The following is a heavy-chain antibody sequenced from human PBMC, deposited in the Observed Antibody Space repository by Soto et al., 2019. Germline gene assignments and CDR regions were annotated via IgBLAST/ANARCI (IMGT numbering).Heavy chain of an antibody. CDR1: GGTFSSYA. CDR3: AREPPPDIVVGVAAPVRDYYYGMDV. CDR2: IIPIFGTA. J-gene: IGHJ6*02. Sequence: QVQLVQSGAEVKKPGSSVKVSCKASGGTFSSYAISWVRQAPGQGLEWMGGIIPIFGTANYAQKFQGRVTITADESTSTAYMELSSLRSEDTAVYYCAREPPPDIVVGVAAPVRDYYYGMDVWGQGTTVTVSS. V-gene: IGHV1-69*01. D-gene: IGHD2-15*01.